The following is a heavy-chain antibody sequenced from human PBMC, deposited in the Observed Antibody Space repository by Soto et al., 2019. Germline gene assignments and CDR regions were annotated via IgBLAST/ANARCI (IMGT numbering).Heavy chain of an antibody. D-gene: IGHD1-7*01. Sequence: SGPTLVNPKQTLILTCAFSGFSLSRKGMSVSWIRQPPGKALEFLALIDWEEEKFSSPSLRTRLTVSKDTSKSQVVLTLTNVDPVDTATYYCTRSINWNYEYYSDYCGQRTLVTVS. V-gene: IGHV2-70*01. CDR1: GFSLSRKGMS. CDR3: TRSINWNYEYYSDY. J-gene: IGHJ4*02. CDR2: IDWEEEK.